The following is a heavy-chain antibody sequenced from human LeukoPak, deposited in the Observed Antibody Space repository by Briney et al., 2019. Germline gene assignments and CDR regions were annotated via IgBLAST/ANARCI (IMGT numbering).Heavy chain of an antibody. D-gene: IGHD2-15*01. V-gene: IGHV3-7*01. CDR1: GFTFSGFW. Sequence: GGSLRLSCAASGFTFSGFWMSWVRQAPGKGLEWVANIKVDGSEKNYVDCVRGRFTISRDNAKNSLYLQMNSLRAGDTAVYYCTRNGRSLDYWGQGTLVTVSS. CDR3: TRNGRSLDY. J-gene: IGHJ4*02. CDR2: IKVDGSEK.